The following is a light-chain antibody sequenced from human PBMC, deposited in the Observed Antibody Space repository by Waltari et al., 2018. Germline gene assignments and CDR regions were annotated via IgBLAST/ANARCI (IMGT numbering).Light chain of an antibody. J-gene: IGLJ2*01. V-gene: IGLV3-1*01. CDR2: QDK. CDR1: KLGDKY. Sequence: SYELTQPPSVSVSPGQTATITCSGDKLGDKYASWYQQKAGQSPVLVIYQDKKRPSGLPGRFSGSNSGNIATLTISGTQAVDEADDYCQAWDSNTFVVFGGGTRLTVL. CDR3: QAWDSNTFVV.